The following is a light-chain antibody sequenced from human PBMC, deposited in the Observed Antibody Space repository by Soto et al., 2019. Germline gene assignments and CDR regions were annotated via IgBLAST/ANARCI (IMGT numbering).Light chain of an antibody. V-gene: IGLV2-23*03. CDR1: SSDVGSYNL. CDR2: EGS. J-gene: IGLJ1*01. Sequence: QSALTQPASVSGSPGQSITISCTGTSSDVGSYNLVSWYQQHPGEAPKLMIYEGSKRPSGVSNRFSGSKSGNTASLTISGLQAEDEADYYCCSYAGSSTFEVFGTGTKVTVL. CDR3: CSYAGSSTFEV.